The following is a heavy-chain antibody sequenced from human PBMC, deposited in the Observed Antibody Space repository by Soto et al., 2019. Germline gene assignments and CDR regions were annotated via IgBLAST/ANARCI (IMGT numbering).Heavy chain of an antibody. CDR3: TTDSYITSIIVRFDY. J-gene: IGHJ4*01. CDR2: VKSKNDGGTT. CDR1: GFTFSNAW. V-gene: IGHV3-15*07. Sequence: GGSLRLSCAASGFTFSNAWIDWVRQAPGKGLEWVGRVKSKNDGGTTDFAAPVKGRFAISRDDSKNMVYLEMNSLQTEDTAIYYCTTDSYITSIIVRFDYWGHGTLVTVS. D-gene: IGHD3-22*01.